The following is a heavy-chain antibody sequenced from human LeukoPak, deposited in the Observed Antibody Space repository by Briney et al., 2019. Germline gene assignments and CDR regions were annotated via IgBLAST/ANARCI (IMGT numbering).Heavy chain of an antibody. J-gene: IGHJ6*02. CDR2: IYHSGST. D-gene: IGHD3-10*01. V-gene: IGHV4-30-2*01. Sequence: PSQTLSLTCAVSGGSISSGGYSRSWIRQPPGKGLEWIGYIYHSGSTYYNPSLKSRVTISVDRSKNQFSLKLSSVTAADTAVYYCARLTMVRGVLYGMDVWGQGTTVTVSS. CDR1: GGSISSGGYS. CDR3: ARLTMVRGVLYGMDV.